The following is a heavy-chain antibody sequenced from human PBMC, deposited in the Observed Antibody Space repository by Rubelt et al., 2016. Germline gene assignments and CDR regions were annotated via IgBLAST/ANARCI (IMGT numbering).Heavy chain of an antibody. CDR3: ARRDGYNWDDAFDI. V-gene: IGHV1-18*01. CDR2: ISAYNGNT. Sequence: QVQLVQSGAEVKKPGASVKVSCKASGYTFTSYGISWVRQAPGQGLEWMGWISAYNGNTNYAQKLQGRVTLTTDKSTSTAYMELRSLRSDVTAVDYCARRDGYNWDDAFDIWSQGTMVTVSS. CDR1: GYTFTSYG. D-gene: IGHD5-24*01. J-gene: IGHJ3*02.